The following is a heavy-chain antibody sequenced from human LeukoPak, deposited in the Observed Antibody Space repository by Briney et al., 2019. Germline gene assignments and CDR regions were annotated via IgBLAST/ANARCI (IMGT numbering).Heavy chain of an antibody. CDR1: GHRFTSYW. Sequence: GESLKISCQGSGHRFTSYWIGWVRQMPGKGLEWMGIIYPGDSATKYSPSLQGQVTISADKSINAAYLQWSSLKASDTAMYYCARHTTSSGYYSGTHYYGMDVWGQGTTVTVSS. CDR2: IYPGDSAT. V-gene: IGHV5-51*01. CDR3: ARHTTSSGYYSGTHYYGMDV. D-gene: IGHD3-22*01. J-gene: IGHJ6*02.